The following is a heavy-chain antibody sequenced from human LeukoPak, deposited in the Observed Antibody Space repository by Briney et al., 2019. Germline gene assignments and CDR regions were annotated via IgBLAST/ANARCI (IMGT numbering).Heavy chain of an antibody. V-gene: IGHV4-38-2*02. CDR3: ARVLAREVMVDY. CDR1: GYSISSGYY. Sequence: SETLSLTCTVSGYSISSGYYWGWIRQPPGKGLEWIGSIYHSGSTYYNPSLKSRVTISVDTSKNQFSLKLSSVTAADTAVYYCARVLAREVMVDYWGQGTLVTVSS. J-gene: IGHJ4*02. CDR2: IYHSGST. D-gene: IGHD2-21*01.